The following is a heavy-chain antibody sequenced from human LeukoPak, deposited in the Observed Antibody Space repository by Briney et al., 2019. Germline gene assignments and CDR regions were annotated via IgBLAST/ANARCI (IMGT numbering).Heavy chain of an antibody. CDR1: GYTFTSYY. J-gene: IGHJ4*02. CDR3: ARSWSHFDY. Sequence: GASVRVSCKASGYTFTSYYMHWVRQAPGQGLEWMGIINPSGGSASYAQKFQGRVTMTRDTSTSTVYMELSSLRSEDTAMYYCARSWSHFDYWGQGTLVTVSS. CDR2: INPSGGSA. V-gene: IGHV1-46*01. D-gene: IGHD3-3*01.